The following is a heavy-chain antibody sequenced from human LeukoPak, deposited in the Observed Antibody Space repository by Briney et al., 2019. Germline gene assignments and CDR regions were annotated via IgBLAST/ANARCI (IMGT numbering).Heavy chain of an antibody. CDR1: GGSISSYY. V-gene: IGHV4-59*01. D-gene: IGHD3-22*01. CDR3: AGGSSGYYYSVDY. Sequence: TLSLTCTVSGGSISSYYWSWIRQPPGKGLEWIGYIYYSGSTNYNPSLKSRVTISVDTSKNQFSLKLRSVTAADTAVYYCAGGSSGYYYSVDYWGQGTLVTVSS. CDR2: IYYSGST. J-gene: IGHJ4*02.